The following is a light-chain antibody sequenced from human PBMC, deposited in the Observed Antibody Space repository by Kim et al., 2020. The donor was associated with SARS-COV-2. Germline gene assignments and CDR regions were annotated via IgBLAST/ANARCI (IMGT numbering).Light chain of an antibody. CDR1: QSVSSN. CDR3: QQYNNWWT. J-gene: IGKJ1*01. Sequence: SVSPGERATISCGASQSVSSNLAWYQHKPGQAPMLLIYGASIRATGIPARFSGSGSGTEFALTIDSLQSEDFAVYYCQQYNNWWTFGLGTKVDIK. V-gene: IGKV3-15*01. CDR2: GAS.